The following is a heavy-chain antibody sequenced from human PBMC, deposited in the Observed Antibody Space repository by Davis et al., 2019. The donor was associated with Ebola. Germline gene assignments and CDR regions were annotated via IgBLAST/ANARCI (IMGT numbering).Heavy chain of an antibody. CDR1: GFTFSSQT. J-gene: IGHJ4*02. CDR2: ISGNSDFI. V-gene: IGHV3-21*06. CDR3: ARKSEYGDYFDY. Sequence: PGGSLRLSCAASGFTFSSQTMNWVRQAPGKGLEWVGLISGNSDFISYGASVKGRFTISRDNAKNSLYLQMNILRQEDTATYYCARKSEYGDYFDYWGQGTPVTVSS. D-gene: IGHD4/OR15-4a*01.